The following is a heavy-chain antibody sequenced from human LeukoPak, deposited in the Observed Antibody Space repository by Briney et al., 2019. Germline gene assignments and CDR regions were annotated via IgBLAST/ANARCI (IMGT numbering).Heavy chain of an antibody. J-gene: IGHJ4*02. CDR2: ISYDGSNK. CDR3: ARGSYDRLGY. D-gene: IGHD3-16*01. V-gene: IGHV3-30-3*01. CDR1: GFTFSSYA. Sequence: GGSLRLSCAASGFTFSSYAMHWVRQAPGKGLEWVAVISYDGSNKYYADSVKGRFTISRDNSKSTLYLQMNSLRAEDTAVYYCARGSYDRLGYWGQGTLVTVSS.